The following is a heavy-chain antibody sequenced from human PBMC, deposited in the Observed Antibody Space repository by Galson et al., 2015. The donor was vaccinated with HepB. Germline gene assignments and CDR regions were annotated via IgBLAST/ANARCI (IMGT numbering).Heavy chain of an antibody. V-gene: IGHV3-21*01. CDR1: GFTFSSFS. CDR3: ARDQVPREVGAMYY. D-gene: IGHD1-26*01. CDR2: ISSSSRYI. J-gene: IGHJ4*02. Sequence: SLRLSCAASGFTFSSFSMNWVRQAPGKGLEWVSYISSSSRYIYYVDSVRGRFTISRDNAKNSMYLQMNSLRDEDTAVYYCARDQVPREVGAMYYWGQGTLVTVSS.